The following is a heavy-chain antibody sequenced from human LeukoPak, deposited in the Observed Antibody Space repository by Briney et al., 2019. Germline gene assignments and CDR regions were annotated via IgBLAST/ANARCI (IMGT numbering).Heavy chain of an antibody. CDR3: ARVSEYYDSSGYHDAFDI. CDR1: GFTFDDYA. D-gene: IGHD3-22*01. J-gene: IGHJ3*02. Sequence: GGSLRLSCAASGFTFDDYAMHWVRQAPGKGLEWVSLISGDGGSTYYADSVKGRFTISRDNSKNSLYLQMHSLRDEDTAVYYCARVSEYYDSSGYHDAFDIWGQGTMVTVSS. CDR2: ISGDGGST. V-gene: IGHV3-43*02.